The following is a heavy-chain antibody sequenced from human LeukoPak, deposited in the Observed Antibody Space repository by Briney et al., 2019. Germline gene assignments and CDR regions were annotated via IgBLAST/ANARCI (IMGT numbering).Heavy chain of an antibody. D-gene: IGHD6-13*01. CDR2: IYYSGST. V-gene: IGHV4-59*12. CDR1: GGSISNYY. CDR3: ARDGGSSSWYVGWFDP. Sequence: SETLSLTCTVSGGSISNYYWSWIRQPPGKGLEWIGHIYYSGSTNYNPSLKSRVTISVDTSKNQFSLKLSSVTAADTAVYYCARDGGSSSWYVGWFDPWGQGTLVTVSS. J-gene: IGHJ5*02.